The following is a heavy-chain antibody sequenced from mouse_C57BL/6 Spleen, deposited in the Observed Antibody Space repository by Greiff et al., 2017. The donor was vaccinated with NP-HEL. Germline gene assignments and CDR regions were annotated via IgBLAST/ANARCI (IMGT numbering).Heavy chain of an antibody. CDR3: AREDSNYAFAY. V-gene: IGHV3-1*01. Sequence: EVKLMESGPGMVKPSQSLSLTCTVTGYSITSGYDWHWIRHFPGNKLEWMGYISYSGSTNYNPSLKSRISITHDTSKNHFFLKLNSVTTEDTATYYCAREDSNYAFAYWGQGTLVTVSA. J-gene: IGHJ3*01. D-gene: IGHD2-5*01. CDR2: ISYSGST. CDR1: GYSITSGYD.